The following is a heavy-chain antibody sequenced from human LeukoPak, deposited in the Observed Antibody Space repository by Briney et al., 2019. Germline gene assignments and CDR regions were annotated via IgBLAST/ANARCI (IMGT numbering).Heavy chain of an antibody. CDR1: GYTFTSYG. CDR2: ISAYNGNT. CDR3: ATGMGVAVAGTSAFDI. V-gene: IGHV1-18*01. Sequence: ASVKVSCKASGYTFTSYGISWVRQAPGQGLEWMGWISAYNGNTNYAQKLQGRVTMTTDTSTSTAYMELRSLRSEDTAVYYCATGMGVAVAGTSAFDIWGQGTMVTVSS. J-gene: IGHJ3*02. D-gene: IGHD6-19*01.